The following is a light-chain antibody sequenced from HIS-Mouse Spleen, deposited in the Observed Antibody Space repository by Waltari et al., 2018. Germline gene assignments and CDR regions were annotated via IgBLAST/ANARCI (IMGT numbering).Light chain of an antibody. CDR2: EGS. J-gene: IGLJ2*01. CDR3: CSYAGSSTFDVV. CDR1: SSDVGSYNL. V-gene: IGLV2-23*03. Sequence: QSALTQPASVSGSPGQSITTSCTGTSSDVGSYNLFSWYQQHPGKAPRLMIYEGSKRPSWVANRFSGSKSGNTASLTISGLQAEDEADYYCCSYAGSSTFDVVFGGGTKLTVL.